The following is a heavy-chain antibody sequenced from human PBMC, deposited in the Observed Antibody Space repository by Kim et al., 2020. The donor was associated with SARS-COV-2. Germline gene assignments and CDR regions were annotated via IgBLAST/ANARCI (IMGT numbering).Heavy chain of an antibody. J-gene: IGHJ4*02. Sequence: QKLQGRVTMTTDTSTSTAYMELRSLRSDDTAVYYCARLIAVAGTPYYFDYWGQGTLVTVSS. CDR3: ARLIAVAGTPYYFDY. D-gene: IGHD6-19*01. V-gene: IGHV1-18*01.